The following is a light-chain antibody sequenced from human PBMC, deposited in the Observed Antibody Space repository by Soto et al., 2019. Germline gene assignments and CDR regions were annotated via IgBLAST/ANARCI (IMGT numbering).Light chain of an antibody. Sequence: QSVLTQPPSVSAAPGQKVTISCSGSSSNIGNNYVSWYQQLPGTAPKLLIYENNKRPSGIPDRFSGSKSGTSATLGITGLQTGDEADYYCGTWDSSLSAWVFGGGTQLTAL. V-gene: IGLV1-51*02. CDR3: GTWDSSLSAWV. CDR2: ENN. CDR1: SSNIGNNY. J-gene: IGLJ3*02.